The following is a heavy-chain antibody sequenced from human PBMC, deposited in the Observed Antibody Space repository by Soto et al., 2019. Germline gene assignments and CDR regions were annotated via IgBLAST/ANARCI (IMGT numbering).Heavy chain of an antibody. Sequence: QVQLVQSGAEVKKPGASVKVSCKVSGYTLTELSMHWVRQDPGKGLEWMGGFDPEDGETIYAQKFQGRVTMTEDTSTDTAYMELSSLRSEDTAVYYCAITTGTTGDEPEDAFDIWGQGTMVTVSS. CDR2: FDPEDGET. J-gene: IGHJ3*02. V-gene: IGHV1-24*01. D-gene: IGHD1-7*01. CDR3: AITTGTTGDEPEDAFDI. CDR1: GYTLTELS.